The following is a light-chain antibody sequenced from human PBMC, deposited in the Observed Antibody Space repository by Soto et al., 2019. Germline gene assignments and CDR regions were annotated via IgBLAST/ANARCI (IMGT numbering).Light chain of an antibody. CDR3: QQRSNWPPT. V-gene: IGKV3-11*01. CDR2: DAS. CDR1: QSVSSY. J-gene: IGKJ5*01. Sequence: EIVFKQSPPPPSFAPGEKATPPRTASQSVSSYLAWYQQKPGQAPRLLIYDASNRATGIPARFSGSGSGTDFTLTISSLEPEDFAVYYCQQRSNWPPTFGQGTRLEIK.